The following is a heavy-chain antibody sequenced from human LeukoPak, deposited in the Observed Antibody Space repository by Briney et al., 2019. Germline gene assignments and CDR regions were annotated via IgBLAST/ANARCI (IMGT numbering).Heavy chain of an antibody. D-gene: IGHD3-22*01. CDR2: ISAYNGNT. CDR3: ARDIYYDSSGENFDY. V-gene: IGHV1-18*01. CDR1: GYTFTSYG. Sequence: GASVKVSCKASGYTFTSYGISWVRQAPGQGLEWMGWISAYNGNTNYAQKLQGRVTMTTDTSTSTAYMELRSLRSDDTAVYYCARDIYYDSSGENFDYWGQGTLVTVSS. J-gene: IGHJ4*02.